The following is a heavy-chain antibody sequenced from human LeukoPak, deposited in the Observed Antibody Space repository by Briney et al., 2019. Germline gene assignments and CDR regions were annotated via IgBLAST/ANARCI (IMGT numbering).Heavy chain of an antibody. V-gene: IGHV1-8*01. CDR2: MNPNSGNT. Sequence: GASVKVSCTASGYTFTSYDINWVRPATGQGLEWMGWMNPNSGNTGYAQKFQGRVTMTRNTSISTAYMELSSLRSEDTAVYYCARAGRAAAGTRYFDYWGQGTLVTVSS. CDR3: ARAGRAAAGTRYFDY. J-gene: IGHJ4*02. CDR1: GYTFTSYD. D-gene: IGHD6-13*01.